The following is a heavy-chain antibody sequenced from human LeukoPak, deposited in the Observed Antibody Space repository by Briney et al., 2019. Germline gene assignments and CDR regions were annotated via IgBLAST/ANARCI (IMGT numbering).Heavy chain of an antibody. Sequence: GGSLRLSCAASGFTFSSYAMHWVRQAPGKGLEWVAVISYDGSNKYYADSVKGRFTISGDNSKNTLYLQMNSLRAEDTAVYYCARDSHYDFWSGVDFDYWGQGTLVTVSS. J-gene: IGHJ4*02. CDR1: GFTFSSYA. V-gene: IGHV3-30-3*01. CDR3: ARDSHYDFWSGVDFDY. CDR2: ISYDGSNK. D-gene: IGHD3-3*01.